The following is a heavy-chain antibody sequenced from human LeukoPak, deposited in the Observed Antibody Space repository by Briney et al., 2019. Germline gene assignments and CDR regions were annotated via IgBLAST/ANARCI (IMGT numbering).Heavy chain of an antibody. CDR3: ARGAFIMATGYFDL. Sequence: SETLSLTCSVSGGSISSGGYYWSWIRQHPGKGLEWIGYIYYSGSTYYNPSLKSRVTISVDTSKNQFSLKLSSVTAADTAVYYCARGAFIMATGYFDLWRRGTLVTVSS. D-gene: IGHD3-10*01. J-gene: IGHJ2*01. CDR1: GGSISSGGYY. V-gene: IGHV4-31*03. CDR2: IYYSGST.